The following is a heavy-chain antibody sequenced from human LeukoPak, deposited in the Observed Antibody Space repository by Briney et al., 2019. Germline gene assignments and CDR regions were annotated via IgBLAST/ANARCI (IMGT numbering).Heavy chain of an antibody. D-gene: IGHD3-22*01. J-gene: IGHJ1*01. Sequence: SETLSLTCSVSGDSVSRSDSYWDWIRQPPGKGLEWIGTIYHSGRTYDSPSLKSRVTMSVDPSNNQFSLNLRSVTAADTAVYYCARRRYYDGSGYLEWGQGTLLSVSS. CDR1: GDSVSRSDSY. CDR3: ARRRYYDGSGYLE. CDR2: IYHSGRT. V-gene: IGHV4-39*01.